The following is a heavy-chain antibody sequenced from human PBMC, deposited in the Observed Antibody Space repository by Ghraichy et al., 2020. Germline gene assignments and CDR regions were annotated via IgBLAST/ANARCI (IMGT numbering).Heavy chain of an antibody. CDR1: GGSVSSSSDY. V-gene: IGHV4-39*01. J-gene: IGHJ4*02. D-gene: IGHD2/OR15-2a*01. Sequence: SETLSLTCTVSGGSVSSSSDYWGWIRQPPGKGLEWIGNILHGGSTFYNPSLGGRVTISVDTSKNQFSLKLSSVTAEDSSMYYCARYAIVTRLDNWGQGTLVTVS. CDR2: ILHGGST. CDR3: ARYAIVTRLDN.